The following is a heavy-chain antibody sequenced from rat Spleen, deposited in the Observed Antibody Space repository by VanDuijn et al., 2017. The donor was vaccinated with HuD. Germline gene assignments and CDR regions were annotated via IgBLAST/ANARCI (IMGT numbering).Heavy chain of an antibody. Sequence: QVQLKESGPGLVQPSQTLSLTCTVSGFSLTSYHVSWVRQPPGKGLEWMGVIWTGGSTAYNSLLQSRLSISRDTSKSQVFLKMNSLQTEDTAMYFCARASFDSWGQGVMVTVSS. CDR2: IWTGGST. J-gene: IGHJ2*01. CDR1: GFSLTSYH. CDR3: ARASFDS. V-gene: IGHV2-43*01.